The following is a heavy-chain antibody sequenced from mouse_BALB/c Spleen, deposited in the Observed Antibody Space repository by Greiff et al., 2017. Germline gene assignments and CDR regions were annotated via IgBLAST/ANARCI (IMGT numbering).Heavy chain of an antibody. CDR3: ARGDYDYFDY. CDR2: IDPSDSYT. CDR1: GYTFTSYW. J-gene: IGHJ2*01. D-gene: IGHD2-4*01. Sequence: QVQLQQPGAELVKPGASVKLSCKASGYTFTSYWMHWVKQRPGQGLEWIGEIDPSDSYTNYNQKFKGKATLTVDKSSSTAYMQLSSLTSEDSAVYYCARGDYDYFDYWGQGTTLTVSS. V-gene: IGHV1-69*02.